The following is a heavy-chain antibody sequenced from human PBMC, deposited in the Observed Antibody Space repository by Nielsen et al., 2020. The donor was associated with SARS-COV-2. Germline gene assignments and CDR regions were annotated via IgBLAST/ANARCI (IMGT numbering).Heavy chain of an antibody. CDR3: ASGYYGSGSPVSTLYYFDY. CDR1: GGSISSSSYY. J-gene: IGHJ4*02. V-gene: IGHV4-39*07. D-gene: IGHD3-10*01. CDR2: INHSGST. Sequence: SETLSLTCTVPGGSISSSSYYWGWIRQPPGKGLEWIGEINHSGSTNYNPSLKSRVTISVDTSKNQFSLKLSSVTAADAAVYYCASGYYGSGSPVSTLYYFDYWGQGTLVTVSS.